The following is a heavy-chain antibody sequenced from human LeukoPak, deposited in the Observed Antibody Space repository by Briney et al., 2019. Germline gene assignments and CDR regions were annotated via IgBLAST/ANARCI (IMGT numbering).Heavy chain of an antibody. CDR3: AREWGKYVFGY. CDR2: INPSGGST. CDR1: GYTFTSYY. D-gene: IGHD3-10*02. V-gene: IGHV1-46*01. J-gene: IGHJ4*02. Sequence: ASVKVSCKASGYTFTSYYMHWVRQAPGQGLEWMGIINPSGGSTSYAQKFQGRVTMTRGMSTSTVYMELSSLRSEDTAVYYCAREWGKYVFGYWGQGTLVTVSS.